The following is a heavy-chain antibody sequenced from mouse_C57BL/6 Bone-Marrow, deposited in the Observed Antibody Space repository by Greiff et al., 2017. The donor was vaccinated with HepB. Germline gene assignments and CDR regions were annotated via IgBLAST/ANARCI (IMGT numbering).Heavy chain of an antibody. CDR1: GYTFTSYW. Sequence: QVQLQQPGAELVRPGSSVKLSCKASGYTFTSYWMHWVKQRPIQGLEWIGNIDPSDSETHYNQKFKDKATLTVDKSSSTAYMQLSSLTSEDSAVYYCARGSSLYAMDYWGQGTSVTVSS. D-gene: IGHD1-1*01. CDR3: ARGSSLYAMDY. J-gene: IGHJ4*01. CDR2: IDPSDSET. V-gene: IGHV1-52*01.